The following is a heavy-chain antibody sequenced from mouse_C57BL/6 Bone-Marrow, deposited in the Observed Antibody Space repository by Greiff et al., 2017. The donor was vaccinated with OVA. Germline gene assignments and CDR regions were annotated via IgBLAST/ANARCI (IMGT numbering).Heavy chain of an antibody. V-gene: IGHV3-5*01. Sequence: EVQLVESGPGLVKPSQTVFLTCTVTGISITTGNYRWRWIRQFPGNKLEWIGYIYYSGTITYNPSLTSRTTITRDTPKNQFFLEMNSLTAEDTATYYCARGYYGSSPYWYFDVWGTGTTVTVSS. J-gene: IGHJ1*03. CDR2: IYYSGTI. CDR3: ARGYYGSSPYWYFDV. D-gene: IGHD1-1*01. CDR1: GISITTGNYR.